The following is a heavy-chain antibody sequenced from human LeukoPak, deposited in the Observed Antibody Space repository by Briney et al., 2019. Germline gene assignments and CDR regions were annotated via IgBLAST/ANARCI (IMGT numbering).Heavy chain of an antibody. CDR3: ARLSRIIAAVGAFDI. CDR2: IYYSGST. J-gene: IGHJ3*02. V-gene: IGHV4-39*01. Sequence: PSENLSLTCTVSGGSISSRSYYWGWIRQPPGKGLEWIGSIYYSGSTYYNPSLKSRVTISVDTSKNQFSLKLSSVTAADTAVYYCARLSRIIAAVGAFDIWGQGTMVTVSS. D-gene: IGHD6-13*01. CDR1: GGSISSRSYY.